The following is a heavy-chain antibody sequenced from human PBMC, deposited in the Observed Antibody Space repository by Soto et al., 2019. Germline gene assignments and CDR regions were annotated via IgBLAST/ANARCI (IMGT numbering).Heavy chain of an antibody. CDR1: GFRFSSFG. J-gene: IGHJ6*02. D-gene: IGHD3-22*01. Sequence: GGSLRLSCAASGFRFSSFGMHWVRQAPGKGLEWVAVISYDGSNKYYADSVKGRFTISRDNSKNTLYLQMNRLRAEDTAVYYCARDLADSSGYYYVYYYYGMDVWGQGTTVTVSS. V-gene: IGHV3-30*19. CDR3: ARDLADSSGYYYVYYYYGMDV. CDR2: ISYDGSNK.